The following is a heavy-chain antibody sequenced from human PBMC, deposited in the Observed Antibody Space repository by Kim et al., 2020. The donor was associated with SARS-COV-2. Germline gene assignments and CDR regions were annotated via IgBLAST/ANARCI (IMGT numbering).Heavy chain of an antibody. Sequence: ASVKVSCKAFGYTFSNYGVSWVRQAPGQGLEWMGYITPYNGNTYYAQNLQGRVTMTTDTSTSTAYVELRSLRSYDTAVYYCARHPRRGELFDWFDPWGQGTLVTVSS. CDR2: ITPYNGNT. D-gene: IGHD3-10*01. J-gene: IGHJ5*02. V-gene: IGHV1-18*01. CDR1: GYTFSNYG. CDR3: ARHPRRGELFDWFDP.